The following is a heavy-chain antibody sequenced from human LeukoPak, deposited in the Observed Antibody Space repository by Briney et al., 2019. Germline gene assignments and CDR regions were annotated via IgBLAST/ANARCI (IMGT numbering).Heavy chain of an antibody. Sequence: PGGSLRLSCAASGFTFDDYTMHWVRQAPGKGLEWVSLISWDGGSTYYADSVKGRFTISRDNSKNSLYLQMNSLRTEDTALYYCAKNEVPAAIRYYYYGMDVWGQGTTVTVSS. V-gene: IGHV3-43*01. CDR3: AKNEVPAAIRYYYYGMDV. CDR1: GFTFDDYT. CDR2: ISWDGGST. D-gene: IGHD2-2*02. J-gene: IGHJ6*02.